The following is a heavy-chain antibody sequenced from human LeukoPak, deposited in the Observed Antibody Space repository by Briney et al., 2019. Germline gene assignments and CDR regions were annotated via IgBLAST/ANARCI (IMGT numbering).Heavy chain of an antibody. Sequence: GGSLRLSSVASGLTFSTYAMSWVPQAPGKGLEWVSGISGSGGNTPYADSVKGRFTISGDNSKNTLYLKMNSLRDEDKAVYYSAKDLDDTAMIRRPFDIWGQGTMVTVSS. J-gene: IGHJ3*02. V-gene: IGHV3-23*01. CDR2: ISGSGGNT. CDR1: GLTFSTYA. CDR3: AKDLDDTAMIRRPFDI. D-gene: IGHD5-18*01.